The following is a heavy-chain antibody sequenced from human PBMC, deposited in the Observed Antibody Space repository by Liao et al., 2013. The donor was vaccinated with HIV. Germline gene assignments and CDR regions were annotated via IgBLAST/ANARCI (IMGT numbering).Heavy chain of an antibody. CDR3: ARGYFDVLTGYQGSAHFDR. Sequence: QVQLQQWGAGLLKPSETLSLTCAVYGDSFSAYYWSWIRQPPGKGLEWIGEINHGGSTSYNSSLKSRLTISLDTSKNQFSLKLNSVTAADTAIYFCARGYFDVLTGYQGSAHFDRWGQGSLVTVSS. D-gene: IGHD3-9*01. J-gene: IGHJ4*02. V-gene: IGHV4-34*01. CDR1: GDSFSAYY. CDR2: INHGGST.